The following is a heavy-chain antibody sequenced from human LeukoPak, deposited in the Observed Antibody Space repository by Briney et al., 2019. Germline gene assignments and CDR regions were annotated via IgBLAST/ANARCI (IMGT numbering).Heavy chain of an antibody. V-gene: IGHV4-39*02. CDR1: GGSISSSSYY. CDR3: ARDSIWFDL. CDR2: IYYSGST. Sequence: SETLSLTCTVSGGSISSSSYYWGWIRQPPGKGLEWIGSIYYSGSTYYNPSLKSRVTISVDTSKNQFSLKLSSVTAADTAVYYCARDSIWFDLWGRGTLVTVSS. D-gene: IGHD2-21*01. J-gene: IGHJ2*01.